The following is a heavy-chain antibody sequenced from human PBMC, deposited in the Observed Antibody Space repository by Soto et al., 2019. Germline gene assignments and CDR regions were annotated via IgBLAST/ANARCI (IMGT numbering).Heavy chain of an antibody. D-gene: IGHD2-8*02. V-gene: IGHV3-23*01. J-gene: IGHJ3*02. CDR2: ILVGGST. CDR1: GFICSSYD. Sequence: VQMLESGGGLAQPGGSLRVSCAVSGFICSSYDMSWVRQAPGKGLEWVSTILVGGSTHYEDSVKGRFTISRDPSKNTVYLQMNSLTAGDTAVYYCAKATATGGGAFEIYGQGTMVTVSS. CDR3: AKATATGGGAFEI.